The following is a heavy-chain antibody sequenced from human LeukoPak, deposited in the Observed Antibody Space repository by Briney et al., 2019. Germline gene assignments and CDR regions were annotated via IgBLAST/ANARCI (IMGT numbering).Heavy chain of an antibody. CDR3: ATDGRKVDIAAAGTRRKDWFDP. Sequence: ASVKVSCKVSGYTLTELSMHWVRQAPGKGLEWMGGFDPEDGETIYAQKFQGRVTMTEDTSTDTAYMELSSLRSEDTAVYYCATDGRKVDIAAAGTRRKDWFDPWGQGTLVTVSS. CDR1: GYTLTELS. V-gene: IGHV1-24*01. D-gene: IGHD6-13*01. CDR2: FDPEDGET. J-gene: IGHJ5*02.